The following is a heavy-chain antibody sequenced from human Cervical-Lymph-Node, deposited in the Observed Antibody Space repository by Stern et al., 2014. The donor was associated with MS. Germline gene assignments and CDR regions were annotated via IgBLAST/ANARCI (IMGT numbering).Heavy chain of an antibody. CDR1: AYTFTSYG. D-gene: IGHD4-17*01. V-gene: IGHV1-18*01. CDR2: ISTYNGNT. Sequence: QMQLVQSGAEVKKPGASVKVSCKASAYTFTSYGISWVRQAPGQGLEWMGWISTYNGNTNYAKKFQGRVTMTTDTSTSTSYMELRSLRSDDTAVYYCARPDDYGDYLPFDYWGQGTLVTVSS. CDR3: ARPDDYGDYLPFDY. J-gene: IGHJ4*02.